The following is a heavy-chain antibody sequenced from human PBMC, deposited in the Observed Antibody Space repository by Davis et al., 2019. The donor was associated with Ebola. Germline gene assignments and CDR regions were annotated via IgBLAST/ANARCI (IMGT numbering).Heavy chain of an antibody. V-gene: IGHV3-66*01. CDR1: GFVVSSTY. J-gene: IGHJ5*02. Sequence: GESLKISCAASGFVVSSTYMTWVRQAPGKGLEWVSDMYSGGSTNYADSVNGRFTISRDNSKNTLYLQLNGLRAEDTAVYYCARDGASGWYVVPDSWGQGTLVTVSS. CDR3: ARDGASGWYVVPDS. D-gene: IGHD6-19*01. CDR2: MYSGGST.